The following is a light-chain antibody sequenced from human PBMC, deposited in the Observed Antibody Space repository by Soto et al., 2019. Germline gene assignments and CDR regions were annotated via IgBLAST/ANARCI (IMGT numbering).Light chain of an antibody. CDR1: QSITRY. V-gene: IGKV1-39*01. J-gene: IGKJ1*01. Sequence: DIQMTQSPSSLSASVGDGVNITCRASQSITRYLNWYQQKPGKAPNLLIYAASSLHSGVPSRFSGAGSGTDFTLTISSLQPEDFATYYCQQTSRTPKTFGQGTKVDIK. CDR2: AAS. CDR3: QQTSRTPKT.